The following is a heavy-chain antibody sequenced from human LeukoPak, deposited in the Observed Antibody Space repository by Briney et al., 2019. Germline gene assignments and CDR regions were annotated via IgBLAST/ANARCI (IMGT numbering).Heavy chain of an antibody. CDR3: ARAGFRVATILGAFDY. D-gene: IGHD5-12*01. J-gene: IGHJ4*02. V-gene: IGHV3-48*03. CDR2: ISSSGSTI. Sequence: GGSLRLSCAASGFTFSSYEMNWVRQAPGKGLEWVSYISSSGSTIYYADSVKGRFTISRDNAKNSLYLQMNSLRAEDTAVYYCARAGFRVATILGAFDYWGQGTLVTVSS. CDR1: GFTFSSYE.